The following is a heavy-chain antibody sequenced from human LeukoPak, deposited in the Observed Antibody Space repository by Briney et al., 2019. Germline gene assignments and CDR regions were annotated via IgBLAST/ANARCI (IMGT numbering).Heavy chain of an antibody. CDR3: ARDKKAMIVVAVYYYYGMDV. Sequence: PGGSLRLSCAASGFTFSSYAMSWVRQAPGKGLEWVSYISSSGSTIYYADSVKGRFTISRDNAKNSLYLQMNSLRAEDTAVYYCARDKKAMIVVAVYYYYGMDVWGQGTTVTVSS. J-gene: IGHJ6*02. CDR2: ISSSGSTI. V-gene: IGHV3-48*04. D-gene: IGHD3-22*01. CDR1: GFTFSSYA.